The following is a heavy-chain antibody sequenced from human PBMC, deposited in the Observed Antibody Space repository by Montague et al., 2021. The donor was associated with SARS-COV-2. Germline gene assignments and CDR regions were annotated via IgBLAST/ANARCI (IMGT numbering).Heavy chain of an antibody. CDR3: ARDAYYFGPGRGNPGAFDP. CDR1: GDSITPYGDSIGGYF. V-gene: IGHV4-4*07. CDR2: IYANGNF. J-gene: IGHJ5*02. D-gene: IGHD2/OR15-2a*01. Sequence: SETLSLTCSVSGDSITPYGDSIGGYFWSWIRQPAGKGLEWIGRIYANGNFDYNPSLNSRVSMSMDTSKQEFSMRLISVTAADTAVYYCARDAYYFGPGRGNPGAFDPWGQGILVTVSS.